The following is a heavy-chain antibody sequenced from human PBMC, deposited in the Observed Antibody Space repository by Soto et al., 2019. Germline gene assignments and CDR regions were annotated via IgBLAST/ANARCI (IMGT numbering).Heavy chain of an antibody. CDR2: IYYSGST. D-gene: IGHD3-3*01. V-gene: IGHV4-61*03. CDR1: GGSVSSNSYY. Sequence: QVQLQESGPGLVKPSETLSLTCTVSGGSVSSNSYYWSWIRQPPGKGLEWIGYIYYSGSTNYNPSLMSRVTISVDTSKNHCSLKLSSVTAADTAVYYCARAPYAVTIFGVGYYFDYWGRGTLVTVSS. CDR3: ARAPYAVTIFGVGYYFDY. J-gene: IGHJ4*02.